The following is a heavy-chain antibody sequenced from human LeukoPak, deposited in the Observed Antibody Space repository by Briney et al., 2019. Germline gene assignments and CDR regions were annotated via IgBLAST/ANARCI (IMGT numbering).Heavy chain of an antibody. V-gene: IGHV3-53*01. CDR3: ARDSGNSFDY. Sequence: GGSLRLSCAASGFTVSTNYMTWVRQAPGKGLEWVSTIYSDDSTYYADSVKGRFTISRDNAKNSLYLQMNSLRDGDTAVYYCARDSGNSFDYWGQGTLVTVSS. CDR1: GFTVSTNY. CDR2: IYSDDST. J-gene: IGHJ4*02.